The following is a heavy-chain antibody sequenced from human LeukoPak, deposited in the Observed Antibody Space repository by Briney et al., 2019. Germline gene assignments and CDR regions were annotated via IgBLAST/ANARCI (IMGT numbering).Heavy chain of an antibody. CDR3: ARLGYGSSGWYGQLFDY. CDR1: GYRFTSYW. V-gene: IGHV5-51*01. J-gene: IGHJ4*02. Sequence: GESLKISCKGSGYRFTSYWIGWVRQMPGKGLEGMGIIYPGDSDTRYSPSFQGQVTISADKSISTAYLQWSSLKAPDTALYYCARLGYGSSGWYGQLFDYWGQGTLVTVSS. D-gene: IGHD6-19*01. CDR2: IYPGDSDT.